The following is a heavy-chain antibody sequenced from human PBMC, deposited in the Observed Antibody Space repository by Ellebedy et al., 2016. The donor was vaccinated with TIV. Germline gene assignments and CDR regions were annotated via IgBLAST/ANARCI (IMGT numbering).Heavy chain of an antibody. CDR2: IYYSGST. J-gene: IGHJ6*02. D-gene: IGHD2-21*01. Sequence: SETLSLXXTVSGGSISSSSYYWGWIRQPPGKGLEWIGSIYYSGSTYYNPSLKSRVTISVDTSKNQFSLKLSSVTAADTAVYYCARDPYSYGMDVWGQGTAVTVSS. CDR1: GGSISSSSYY. CDR3: ARDPYSYGMDV. V-gene: IGHV4-39*07.